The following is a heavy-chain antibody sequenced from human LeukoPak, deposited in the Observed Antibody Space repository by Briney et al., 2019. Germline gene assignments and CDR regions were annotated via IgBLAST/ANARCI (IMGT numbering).Heavy chain of an antibody. CDR2: IYYSGST. CDR3: VRIEGGGYAAS. J-gene: IGHJ5*02. D-gene: IGHD5-12*01. Sequence: SEALSLTCTVSGGPISGYYWSWFRQPPGKGPEYVGYIYYSGSTNYNPSLKSRVTISVDTSKNQFSLKLTSVTTADTAVYYCVRIEGGGYAASWGQGTLVTVSS. V-gene: IGHV4-59*01. CDR1: GGPISGYY.